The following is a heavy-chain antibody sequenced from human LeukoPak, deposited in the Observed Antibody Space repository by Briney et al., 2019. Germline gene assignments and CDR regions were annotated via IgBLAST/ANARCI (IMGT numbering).Heavy chain of an antibody. CDR2: IIPILGIA. CDR1: GGTFSSYT. V-gene: IGHV1-69*02. CDR3: ARVRRDGYDELDY. J-gene: IGHJ4*02. Sequence: SVKVSCRASGGTFSSYTISWVRQAPGQGLEWMGRIIPILGIANYAQKFQGRVTITADKSTSTAYMELSSLRSEDTAVYYCARVRRDGYDELDYWGQGTLVTVSS. D-gene: IGHD5-24*01.